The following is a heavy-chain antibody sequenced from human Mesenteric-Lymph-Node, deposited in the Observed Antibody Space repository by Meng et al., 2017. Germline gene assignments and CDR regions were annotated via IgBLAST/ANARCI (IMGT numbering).Heavy chain of an antibody. CDR2: ISYDGSNK. V-gene: IGHV3-30*14. D-gene: IGHD6-13*01. J-gene: IGHJ4*02. Sequence: GESLKISCAASGFTFSSYAMHWVRQAPGKGLEWVAVISYDGSNKYYADSVKGRFTISRDNSKNTLYLQMNSLRAEDTAVYYCARGSIAAAGTLGYWGQGTLVTVSS. CDR1: GFTFSSYA. CDR3: ARGSIAAAGTLGY.